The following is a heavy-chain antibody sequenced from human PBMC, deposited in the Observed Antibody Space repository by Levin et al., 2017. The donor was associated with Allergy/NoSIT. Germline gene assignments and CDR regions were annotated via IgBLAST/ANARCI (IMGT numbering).Heavy chain of an antibody. D-gene: IGHD1-26*01. V-gene: IGHV3-23*01. CDR3: AKDDGAAYYSFDS. CDR2: VSDGGDYT. J-gene: IGHJ4*02. Sequence: GGSLRLSCAASGFTFNTFAMNWVRQAPGQGLEWVSSVSDGGDYTFYTDSVKGRFTISRDNSKNTVYLQMNTLRADDTALYFCAKDDGAAYYSFDSWGQGTLVTVSA. CDR1: GFTFNTFA.